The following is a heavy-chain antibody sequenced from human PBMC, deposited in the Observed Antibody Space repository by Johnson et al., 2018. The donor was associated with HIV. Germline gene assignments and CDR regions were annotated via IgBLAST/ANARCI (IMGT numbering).Heavy chain of an antibody. Sequence: QAQLVESGGGVVPPGRSLRLSCAASGFIFKDYGIHWVRQTPGKGLEWVAFISDYGSSRLYGDSVKDRFTISRDNFQNTVSLQMNSLRVEDTAVYYCAKAISGGSWAFDIWGQGTMVTAS. CDR3: AKAISGGSWAFDI. CDR2: ISDYGSSR. CDR1: GFIFKDYG. D-gene: IGHD6-13*01. V-gene: IGHV3-30*18. J-gene: IGHJ3*02.